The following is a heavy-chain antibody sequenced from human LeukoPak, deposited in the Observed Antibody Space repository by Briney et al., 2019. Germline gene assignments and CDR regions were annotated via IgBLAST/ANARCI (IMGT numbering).Heavy chain of an antibody. CDR2: ISGRSDST. D-gene: IGHD2-2*01. Sequence: GASLRLSCAASGFTFSNYAMSWVRQAPGKGLEWVSAISGRSDSTYYADSVKGRFTISRDNSKNTLYLQMNSLRAEDTAVYYCARDGGVCSSTSCYPYPFDYWGQGTLVTVSS. V-gene: IGHV3-23*01. CDR1: GFTFSNYA. J-gene: IGHJ4*02. CDR3: ARDGGVCSSTSCYPYPFDY.